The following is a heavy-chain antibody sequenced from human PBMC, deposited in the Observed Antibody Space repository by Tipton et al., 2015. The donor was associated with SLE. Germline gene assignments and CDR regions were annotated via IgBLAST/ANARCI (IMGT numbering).Heavy chain of an antibody. Sequence: SLRLSCAASGFTFSSYGMHWVRQAPGKGLEWVAFIRYDGSNKYYADSVKGRFTISRDNSKNTLYLQMNSLRAEDTAVYYCAREGSGWYGPRVDYWGQGTLVTVSS. V-gene: IGHV3-30*02. CDR2: IRYDGSNK. CDR1: GFTFSSYG. D-gene: IGHD6-19*01. CDR3: AREGSGWYGPRVDY. J-gene: IGHJ4*02.